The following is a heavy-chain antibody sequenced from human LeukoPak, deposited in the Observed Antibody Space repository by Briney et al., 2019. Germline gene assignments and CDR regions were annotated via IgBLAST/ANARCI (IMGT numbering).Heavy chain of an antibody. Sequence: GGSLRLSCAASGFTFSTYFMHWVRQAPGKGLVWVSRINSDGSTTSLADSVKGRFTISRDNAKNTLYLQMDSLRAEDTAVYFCARGVHYGSDYWGQGTLITVSS. V-gene: IGHV3-74*01. CDR3: ARGVHYGSDY. CDR1: GFTFSTYF. J-gene: IGHJ4*02. CDR2: INSDGSTT. D-gene: IGHD4-17*01.